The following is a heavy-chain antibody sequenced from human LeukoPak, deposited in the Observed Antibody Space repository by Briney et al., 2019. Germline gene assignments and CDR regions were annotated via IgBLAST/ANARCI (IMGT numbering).Heavy chain of an antibody. CDR1: GYTFTDYY. Sequence: ASVKVSCKASGYTFTDYYIHWVRQAPGHGLEWMGWVNPHSGGTNYAQKFQGRVTMIRDTSISTAYMELSRLRSDDTAVYYCARFTRFGELYDYWGQGTLVTVSS. D-gene: IGHD3-10*01. CDR2: VNPHSGGT. V-gene: IGHV1-2*02. J-gene: IGHJ4*02. CDR3: ARFTRFGELYDY.